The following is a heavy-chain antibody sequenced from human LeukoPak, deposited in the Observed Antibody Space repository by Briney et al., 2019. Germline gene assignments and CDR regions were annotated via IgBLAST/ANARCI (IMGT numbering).Heavy chain of an antibody. J-gene: IGHJ4*02. CDR2: IIPILGIA. CDR3: ARDWALLSFDY. V-gene: IGHV1-69*04. CDR1: GGTFSSYA. Sequence: SVKVSCKASGGTFSSYAISWVRQAPGQGLEWMGRIIPILGIANYAQKFQGRVTITADKSTSTAYMELSSLRCEDTAVYYCARDWALLSFDYWGQGTLVTVSS. D-gene: IGHD1-26*01.